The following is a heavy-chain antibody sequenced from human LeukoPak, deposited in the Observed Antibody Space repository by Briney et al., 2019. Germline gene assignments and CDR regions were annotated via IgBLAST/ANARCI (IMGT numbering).Heavy chain of an antibody. D-gene: IGHD5-24*01. Sequence: PGGSLRLSCAASGFTFSSYEMNWVRQAPGKGLEWVSYISSSGSTIYYADSVKGRFTISRDKSKNTLYLQMNSLRAEDTAVYYCAKDGARDGYNYPDYWGQGTLVTVSS. J-gene: IGHJ4*02. V-gene: IGHV3-48*03. CDR3: AKDGARDGYNYPDY. CDR2: ISSSGSTI. CDR1: GFTFSSYE.